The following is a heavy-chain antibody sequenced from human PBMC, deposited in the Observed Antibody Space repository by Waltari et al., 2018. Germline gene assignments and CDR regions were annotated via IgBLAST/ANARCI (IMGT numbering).Heavy chain of an antibody. CDR2: INTDGSST. J-gene: IGHJ4*02. V-gene: IGHV3-74*01. CDR1: RFSFSTYW. CDR3: AREGDLFYFDY. Sequence: EVQLVESGGGLVQPGGSLRLFCAASRFSFSTYWMHWVRQAPGKGLVWVSRINTDGSSTTYADSVKGRFTISRDNAKKTLYLQMNSLRAEDTAVYYCAREGDLFYFDYWGQGTLVTVSS. D-gene: IGHD3-16*01.